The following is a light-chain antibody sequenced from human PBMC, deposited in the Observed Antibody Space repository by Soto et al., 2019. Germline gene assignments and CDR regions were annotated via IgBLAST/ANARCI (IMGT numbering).Light chain of an antibody. Sequence: QSALTPPPSASGSPGQSVTISCTGTGSDIGGYNFVSWYQQHPGKVPKLIIYEVNKRPSGVTDRFSGSKSGNTASLTVSGLQADDEADYYCISYAGTNNRYVLGTGTKLTV. J-gene: IGLJ1*01. CDR3: ISYAGTNNRYV. CDR1: GSDIGGYNF. V-gene: IGLV2-8*01. CDR2: EVN.